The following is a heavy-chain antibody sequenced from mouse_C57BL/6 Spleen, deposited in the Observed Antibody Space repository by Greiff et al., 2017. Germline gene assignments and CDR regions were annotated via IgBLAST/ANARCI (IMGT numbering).Heavy chain of an antibody. J-gene: IGHJ4*01. CDR1: GYSFTSYY. D-gene: IGHD1-2*01. V-gene: IGHV1-66*01. Sequence: QVQLQQSGPELVKPGASVKISCKASGYSFTSYYIHWVKQRPGQGLEWIGWIYPGSGNTKYNEKFKGKATLTADTSSSTAYMQLSSLTSEDSAVYYCARSALDSFYAMDDWGQGTSVTVSS. CDR2: IYPGSGNT. CDR3: ARSALDSFYAMDD.